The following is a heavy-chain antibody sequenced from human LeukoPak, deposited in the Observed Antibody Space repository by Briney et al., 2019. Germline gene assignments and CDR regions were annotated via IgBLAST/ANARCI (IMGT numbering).Heavy chain of an antibody. D-gene: IGHD2-15*01. J-gene: IGHJ4*02. Sequence: GESLKISCKGSGYSFTSYWIGWVRQMPGKGLEWMGRIDPSDSYTNYSPSFQGHVTISADKSISTAYLQWSSLKASDTAMYYCARLDCSGGSCYSTPFDYWGQGTLVTVSS. CDR2: IDPSDSYT. CDR1: GYSFTSYW. CDR3: ARLDCSGGSCYSTPFDY. V-gene: IGHV5-10-1*01.